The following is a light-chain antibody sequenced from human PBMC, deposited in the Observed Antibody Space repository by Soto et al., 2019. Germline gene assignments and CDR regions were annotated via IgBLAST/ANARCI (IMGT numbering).Light chain of an antibody. V-gene: IGLV2-23*01. CDR2: EAT. Sequence: QSALTPPASVSVSPGQSITISCTGSSSDVGTYDLVSWYQHHPGAAPKLMIYEATRRPSGISNRFSGSKSGNTASLTISGLQAEDEADYYCCSFAGSNSWVFGGGTQLTVL. CDR1: SSDVGTYDL. CDR3: CSFAGSNSWV. J-gene: IGLJ3*02.